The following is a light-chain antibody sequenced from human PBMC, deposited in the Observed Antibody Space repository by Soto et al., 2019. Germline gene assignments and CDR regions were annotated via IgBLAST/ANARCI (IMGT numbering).Light chain of an antibody. V-gene: IGLV2-14*01. CDR2: EVS. Sequence: QSVLTQAASVSGSPGQSITISCTGTSSDVGGYNYVSWYQQHPGKAPKLMIYEVSNRPSGVSNRFSGSKSGNTASLTISGLQAEDEADYYCCSYAGSYSYVFGTGTKLTVL. J-gene: IGLJ1*01. CDR1: SSDVGGYNY. CDR3: CSYAGSYSYV.